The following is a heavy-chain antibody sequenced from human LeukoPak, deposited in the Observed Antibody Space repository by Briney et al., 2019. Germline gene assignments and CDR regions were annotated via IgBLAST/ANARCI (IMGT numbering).Heavy chain of an antibody. CDR1: GDSITNYY. D-gene: IGHD6-19*01. J-gene: IGHJ4*02. CDR3: ARHGSGYSSVFDY. Sequence: PSETLSLICTVSGDSITNYYWSWIRQPPGKGLEWIGYLYYTGSTNYNPSLKSRVTISADMSKNQFSLKLRSMTAADTAVYYCARHGSGYSSVFDYWGQGTLVTVSS. V-gene: IGHV4-59*08. CDR2: LYYTGST.